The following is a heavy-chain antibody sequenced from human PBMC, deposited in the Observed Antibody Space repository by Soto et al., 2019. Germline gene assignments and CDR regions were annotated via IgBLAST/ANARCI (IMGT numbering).Heavy chain of an antibody. Sequence: ASVKVSCKASGYTFTSYGISWVRQAPGQGLEWMGWISAYNGNTNYAQKLQGRVTMTTDTSTSTAYMELSSLRSEDTAVYYCASSPYSSSSSGYFAYWGQGTLVTVSS. CDR2: ISAYNGNT. J-gene: IGHJ4*02. V-gene: IGHV1-18*01. D-gene: IGHD6-6*01. CDR1: GYTFTSYG. CDR3: ASSPYSSSSSGYFAY.